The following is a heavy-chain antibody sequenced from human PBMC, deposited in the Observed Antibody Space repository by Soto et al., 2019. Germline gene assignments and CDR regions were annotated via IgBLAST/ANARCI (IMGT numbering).Heavy chain of an antibody. Sequence: EVQLVESGGGLVQPGGSLRLSCAASGFTVSSNYMSWVRQAPGKGLEWVSVIYSGGSTYYADSVKGRFTISRHNSKNTLYLQKNTLRAEDTAVYYWARVKEQRLAGNWSAPGAQGTLVTVSS. V-gene: IGHV3-53*04. J-gene: IGHJ5*02. CDR3: ARVKEQRLAGNWSAP. D-gene: IGHD6-25*01. CDR1: GFTVSSNY. CDR2: IYSGGST.